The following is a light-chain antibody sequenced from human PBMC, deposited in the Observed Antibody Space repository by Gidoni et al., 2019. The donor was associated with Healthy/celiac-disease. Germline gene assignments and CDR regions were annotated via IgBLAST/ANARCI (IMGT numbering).Light chain of an antibody. Sequence: DIQMTQSPSTLSASVGDRVTITCRASQSISSLLAWYQQKPGRAPNLLIYDASSLESGVPSRFSGSGSGTEFTLTISSLQPDDFATYYCQQYNGYSPTFGQGTKLDIK. V-gene: IGKV1-5*01. CDR1: QSISSL. CDR2: DAS. CDR3: QQYNGYSPT. J-gene: IGKJ2*01.